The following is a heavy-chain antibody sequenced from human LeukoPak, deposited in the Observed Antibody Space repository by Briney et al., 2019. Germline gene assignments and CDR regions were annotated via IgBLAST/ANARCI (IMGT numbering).Heavy chain of an antibody. J-gene: IGHJ5*02. CDR3: AREKIVVVPAAITNWFDP. Sequence: SQTLSLTCTVSGGSISSGSYYWSWIRHPAGKGLEWIGRIYTSGSTSYNPSLKSRVTMSVDTSKNQFSLKLSSVTAADTAVYYCAREKIVVVPAAITNWFDPWGQGTLVTVSS. CDR1: GGSISSGSYY. V-gene: IGHV4-61*02. D-gene: IGHD2-2*01. CDR2: IYTSGST.